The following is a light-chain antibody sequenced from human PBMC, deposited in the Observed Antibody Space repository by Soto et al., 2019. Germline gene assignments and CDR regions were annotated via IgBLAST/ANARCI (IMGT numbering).Light chain of an antibody. CDR1: QGIRND. CDR3: LQDFKYPRT. CDR2: EAS. V-gene: IGKV1-6*01. Sequence: AILMTQSPSSLSASVGYRVTITCRASQGIRNDLAWYQQNPGKAPKLLIYEASTLQSGVPSRFSGSYSGTDFTLTIGSLQPEDFETYYCLQDFKYPRTFGQGTKVDIK. J-gene: IGKJ1*01.